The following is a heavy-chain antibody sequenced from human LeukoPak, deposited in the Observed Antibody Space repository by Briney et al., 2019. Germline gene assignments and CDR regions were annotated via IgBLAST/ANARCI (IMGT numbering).Heavy chain of an antibody. J-gene: IGHJ3*02. CDR2: IYYSGST. V-gene: IGHV4-59*08. CDR1: GGSISSYY. Sequence: PSETLSPTCTVSGGSISSYYGSWLRQPPGKGLEWIGYIYYSGSTNYNPSLKSRVTISVDTSKNQYSLKLSSVTAADTAVYYCARRSDAFYIWGQGTMVTVSS. CDR3: ARRSDAFYI.